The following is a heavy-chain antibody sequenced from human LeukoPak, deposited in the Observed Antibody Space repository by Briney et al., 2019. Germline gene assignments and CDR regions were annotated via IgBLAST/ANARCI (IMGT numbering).Heavy chain of an antibody. V-gene: IGHV5-51*01. CDR1: GYSFTSYW. J-gene: IGHJ4*02. CDR3: ARQASSSTYYDFWSGYYIPLDY. Sequence: GESLKISCKGSGYSFTSYWIGWVRQMPGKGLEWMGIIYPGDSDTRYSPSFQGQVTISADKSISTAYLQWSSLKASDTAMYYCARQASSSTYYDFWSGYYIPLDYWGQGTLVTVSS. D-gene: IGHD3-3*01. CDR2: IYPGDSDT.